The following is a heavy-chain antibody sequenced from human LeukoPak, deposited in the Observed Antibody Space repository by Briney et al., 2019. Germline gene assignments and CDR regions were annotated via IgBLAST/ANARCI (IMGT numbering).Heavy chain of an antibody. J-gene: IGHJ3*01. Sequence: SETLSLTCAVYGGSFSGYYWSWIRQPPGKGLEWIGEINHSGSTNYDPSLKSRVTISVDTSKNQFSLHLDSVTPEDTAVYYCARGGLVRGSIDSLIAFDFWGQGTVVTVSS. CDR3: ARGGLVRGSIDSLIAFDF. V-gene: IGHV4-34*01. CDR1: GGSFSGYY. CDR2: INHSGST. D-gene: IGHD3-10*01.